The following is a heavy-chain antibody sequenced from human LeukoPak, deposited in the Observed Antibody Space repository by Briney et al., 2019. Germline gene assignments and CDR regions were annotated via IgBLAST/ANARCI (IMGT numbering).Heavy chain of an antibody. CDR2: ISYDGSNK. J-gene: IGHJ4*02. CDR3: ARDGDNCGGDCAWFDY. Sequence: GGSLRLSCAASGFTFSSYAMHWVRQAPGKGLEWVAVISYDGSNKYYADSVKGRFTISRDNAKNSLYLQMNSLRAEDTAVYYCARDGDNCGGDCAWFDYWGLGTLVTVSS. D-gene: IGHD2-21*02. CDR1: GFTFSSYA. V-gene: IGHV3-30-3*01.